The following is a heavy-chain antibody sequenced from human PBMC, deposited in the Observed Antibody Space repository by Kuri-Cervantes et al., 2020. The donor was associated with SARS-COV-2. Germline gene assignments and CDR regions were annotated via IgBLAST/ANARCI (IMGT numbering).Heavy chain of an antibody. Sequence: ASVKVSCKASGYTFTSYDINWVRQATGQGLEWMGWMNPNSGNTGYAQKFQGRVTMTRDTSTSTVYMELSSLRSEDTAVYYCARDYIAAAGRSWFDPWGRGTLVTVSS. J-gene: IGHJ5*02. CDR2: MNPNSGNT. D-gene: IGHD6-13*01. CDR3: ARDYIAAAGRSWFDP. V-gene: IGHV1-8*01. CDR1: GYTFTSYD.